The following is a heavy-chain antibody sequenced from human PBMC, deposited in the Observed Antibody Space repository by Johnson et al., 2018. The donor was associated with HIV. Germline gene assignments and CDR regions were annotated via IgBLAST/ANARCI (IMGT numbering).Heavy chain of an antibody. Sequence: VQLVESGGGVVRPGGSLRLSCAASGFTFDDYGMSWVRQAPGKGLEWVANIKQDGSEKYYVDSVKGRFTISRDNAKNSLYLQINSLRAEDTSVYYCAKVGAMVVTPRGEAFDIWGQGTMVTVSS. CDR3: AKVGAMVVTPRGEAFDI. CDR1: GFTFDDYG. D-gene: IGHD4-23*01. J-gene: IGHJ3*02. CDR2: IKQDGSEK. V-gene: IGHV3-7*01.